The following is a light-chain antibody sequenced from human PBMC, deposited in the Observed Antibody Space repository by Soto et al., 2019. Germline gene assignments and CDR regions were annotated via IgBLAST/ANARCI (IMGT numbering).Light chain of an antibody. Sequence: QSVLTQPPSVSGAPGQRVTISCTGSSSNIGAGYDVHWYQQLPGTAPKLLIYGNSNRPSGVPDRFSGSKSGTSASLAITGRQAEDEADYYCQSYDISLSVVVFGGGTKLTVL. CDR1: SSNIGAGYD. J-gene: IGLJ2*01. CDR3: QSYDISLSVVV. CDR2: GNS. V-gene: IGLV1-40*01.